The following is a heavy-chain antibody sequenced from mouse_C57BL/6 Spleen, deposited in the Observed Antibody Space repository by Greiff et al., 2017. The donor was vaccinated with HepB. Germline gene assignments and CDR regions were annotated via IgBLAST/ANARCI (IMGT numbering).Heavy chain of an antibody. D-gene: IGHD2-1*01. CDR2: IYPGNSDT. J-gene: IGHJ4*01. CDR1: GYTFTSYW. V-gene: IGHV1-5*01. Sequence: VQLQQSGTVLARPGASVKMSCKTSGYTFTSYWMHWVKQRPGQGLEWIGAIYPGNSDTSYNQKFKGKAKLTAVTSASTAYMDLSSLTNEDSAVYYCTRTLLWSYAMDYWGQGTSVTVSS. CDR3: TRTLLWSYAMDY.